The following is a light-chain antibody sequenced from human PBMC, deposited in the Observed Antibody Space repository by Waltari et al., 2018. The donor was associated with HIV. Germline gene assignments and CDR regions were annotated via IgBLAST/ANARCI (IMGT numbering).Light chain of an antibody. Sequence: QSALTQPRSVSGSPGQSVTISCTGTSSDVGGYNYVSWYQQHPGKAPKLMIYDVSKRPSGVPDRFSGSKSGNTASLTISGLQAEDEADYSCCSYAGDYTFVLFGGGTKLTVL. CDR2: DVS. V-gene: IGLV2-11*01. J-gene: IGLJ2*01. CDR1: SSDVGGYNY. CDR3: CSYAGDYTFVL.